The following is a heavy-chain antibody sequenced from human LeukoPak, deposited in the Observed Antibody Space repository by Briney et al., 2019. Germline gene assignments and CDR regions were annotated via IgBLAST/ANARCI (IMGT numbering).Heavy chain of an antibody. CDR1: GFTFSSSW. V-gene: IGHV3-7*01. Sequence: GGSLRLSCAASGFTFSSSWMGWGREAPGKGLGWGSGIKVDGSENYYVDSVRGRFTISRDNAKNSLFLQMDSLRAEDRAVYYCARHGVYCFDNWGQGTLVTVSS. CDR2: IKVDGSEN. D-gene: IGHD3-16*01. CDR3: ARHGVYCFDN. J-gene: IGHJ4*02.